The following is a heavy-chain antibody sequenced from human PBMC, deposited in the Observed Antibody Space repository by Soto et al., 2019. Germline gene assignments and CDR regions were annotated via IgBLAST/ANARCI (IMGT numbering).Heavy chain of an antibody. CDR2: IYYSGST. J-gene: IGHJ6*02. D-gene: IGHD1-26*01. V-gene: IGHV4-39*07. CDR1: GGSISSSSYY. Sequence: QLQLQESGPGLVKPSETLSLTCTVSGGSISSSSYYWGWIRQPPGKGLEWIGSIYYSGSTYYNPSLKSRVTISVDTSKNQFSLKLSSVTAADTAVYYCARDQGGSTHLNYYCYYGMDVWGQGTTVTVS. CDR3: ARDQGGSTHLNYYCYYGMDV.